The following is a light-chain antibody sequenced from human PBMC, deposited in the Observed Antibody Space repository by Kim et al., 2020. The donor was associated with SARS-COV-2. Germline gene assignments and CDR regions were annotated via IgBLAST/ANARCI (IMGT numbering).Light chain of an antibody. J-gene: IGKJ1*01. CDR2: GAA. Sequence: GAVGDRVTMTGRASQSVSSWWAWYQQKPGKAPKFLSEGAARLESGVRARFSGSGSGTECTLTISSLQPEDFATYYCQHEGNYSWTFGEGTKVEIK. CDR3: QHEGNYSWT. V-gene: IGKV1-5*03. CDR1: QSVSSW.